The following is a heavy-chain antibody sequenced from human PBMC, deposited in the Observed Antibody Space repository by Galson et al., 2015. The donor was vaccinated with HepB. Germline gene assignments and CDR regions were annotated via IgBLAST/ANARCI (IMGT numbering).Heavy chain of an antibody. Sequence: SVKVSCKASGFTFTSSAVQWVRQARGQRLEWIGWIVVGSGNTNYAQKFQERVTITRDMSTSTAYMELSSLRSEDTAVYYWAASGSLVYGDYATGVETNTEYYFDYWGQGTLVTVSS. CDR1: GFTFTSSA. CDR2: IVVGSGNT. CDR3: AASGSLVYGDYATGVETNTEYYFDY. J-gene: IGHJ4*02. D-gene: IGHD4-17*01. V-gene: IGHV1-58*01.